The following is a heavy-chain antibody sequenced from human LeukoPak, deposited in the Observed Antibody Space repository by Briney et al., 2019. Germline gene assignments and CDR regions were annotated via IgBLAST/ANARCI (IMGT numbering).Heavy chain of an antibody. V-gene: IGHV1-2*02. D-gene: IGHD1-26*01. CDR3: ASVVGATRGGLDY. Sequence: ASVKVSCKASGYTFTGYSMHWVRQAPGQGLEWMGWINPNSGGTNYAQKFQGRVTMTRDTSITTAYMELSRLRSDDTAVYYCASVVGATRGGLDYWGQGTLVTVSS. CDR1: GYTFTGYS. J-gene: IGHJ4*02. CDR2: INPNSGGT.